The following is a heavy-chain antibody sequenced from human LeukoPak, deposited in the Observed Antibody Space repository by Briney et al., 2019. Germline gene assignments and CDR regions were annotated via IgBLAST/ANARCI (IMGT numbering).Heavy chain of an antibody. D-gene: IGHD3-22*01. Sequence: SETLSLTCTVSGYSISSGYYWGWIRQPPGKGLEWIGSIYHSGSTYYNPSLKSRVTISVDTSKNQFSLKLSSVTAADTAVYYCARGDPGYYYDSSGYFFFDYWGQGTLVTVSS. V-gene: IGHV4-38-2*02. CDR1: GYSISSGYY. CDR3: ARGDPGYYYDSSGYFFFDY. CDR2: IYHSGST. J-gene: IGHJ4*02.